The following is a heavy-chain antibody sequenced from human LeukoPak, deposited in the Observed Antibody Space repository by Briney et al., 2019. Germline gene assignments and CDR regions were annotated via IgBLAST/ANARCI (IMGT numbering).Heavy chain of an antibody. D-gene: IGHD3-10*01. CDR2: PFPSGNT. V-gene: IGHV4-4*09. Sequence: SETLSLTCTVSGDSFSGYYWNWIRQPPGKGLEWIGYPFPSGNTNYNPSLKSRVTISADTSKNHLSLKLSSVTAADTAVYYCARLTGLSYMDVWGKGTTVTVSS. J-gene: IGHJ6*03. CDR3: ARLTGLSYMDV. CDR1: GDSFSGYY.